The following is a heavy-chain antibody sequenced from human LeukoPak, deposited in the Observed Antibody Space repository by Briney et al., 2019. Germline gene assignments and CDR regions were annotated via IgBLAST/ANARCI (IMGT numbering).Heavy chain of an antibody. D-gene: IGHD3-10*01. CDR1: GVSISSGDFY. CDR3: ASMVREAFDAFDI. Sequence: SQTLSLTCTVSGVSISSGDFYWSWIREPPGKGLEWIGYIYYSGSTYYNPSLERRVTISVDTSKNQFTLKLSSVAAADMAVYYCASMVREAFDAFDIWGQGTMVTVSS. V-gene: IGHV4-30-4*01. J-gene: IGHJ3*02. CDR2: IYYSGST.